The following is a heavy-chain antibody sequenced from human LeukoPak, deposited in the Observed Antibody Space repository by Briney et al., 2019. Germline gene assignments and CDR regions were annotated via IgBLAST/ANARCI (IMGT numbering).Heavy chain of an antibody. CDR1: GFTFSSYW. J-gene: IGHJ4*02. CDR2: IKQDGSEK. Sequence: PGGSLRLSCAASGFTFSSYWMSWVRQAPGKGLEWVANIKQDGSEKYYVDSVKGRFTISRDNAKNSLYLQMNSLRAGDTAVYYCAKDHVRGITFGGVIGEGGQGTLVTVSS. CDR3: AKDHVRGITFGGVIGE. D-gene: IGHD3-16*02. V-gene: IGHV3-7*03.